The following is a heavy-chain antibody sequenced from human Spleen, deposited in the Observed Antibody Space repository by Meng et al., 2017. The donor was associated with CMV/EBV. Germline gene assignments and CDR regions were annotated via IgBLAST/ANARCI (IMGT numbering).Heavy chain of an antibody. Sequence: SETLSLTCTVSGGSISSYFWSWIRQPPGKGLEWIGEINHSGSTNYNPSLKSRVTISVDTSKNQFSLKLSSVTAADTAVYYCASKYDFWSGYYSLPVFGMDVWGQGTTVTVSS. V-gene: IGHV4-34*01. CDR1: GGSISSYF. CDR2: INHSGST. J-gene: IGHJ6*02. D-gene: IGHD3-3*01. CDR3: ASKYDFWSGYYSLPVFGMDV.